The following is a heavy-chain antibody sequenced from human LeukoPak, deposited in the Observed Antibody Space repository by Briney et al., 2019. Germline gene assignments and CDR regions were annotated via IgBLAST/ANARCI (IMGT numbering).Heavy chain of an antibody. V-gene: IGHV1-2*02. D-gene: IGHD6-13*01. CDR1: GYSFSGYY. CDR2: INPNSGGT. J-gene: IGHJ4*02. CDR3: ARAYSSSWYDY. Sequence: GASVKVSCKASGYSFSGYYMHWVRQAPGQGLEWMGWINPNSGGTNYAQKFQGRVTMTRDTSISTAYMELSRLRSDDTAVYYCARAYSSSWYDYWGQGTLVTVSS.